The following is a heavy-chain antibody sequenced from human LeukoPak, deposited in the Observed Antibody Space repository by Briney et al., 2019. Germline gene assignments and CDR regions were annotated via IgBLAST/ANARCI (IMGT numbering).Heavy chain of an antibody. V-gene: IGHV3-21*01. J-gene: IGHJ4*02. CDR1: GFTFSSYS. Sequence: PRGSLRLSCAASGFTFSSYSMNWVRQAPGKGLEWVSSISSSSSYIYYADSVKGRFTISRDNAKNSLYLQMNSLRAEDTAVYYCARDRGWSGGRPSDYWGQGTLVTVSS. CDR2: ISSSSSYI. D-gene: IGHD3-3*01. CDR3: ARDRGWSGGRPSDY.